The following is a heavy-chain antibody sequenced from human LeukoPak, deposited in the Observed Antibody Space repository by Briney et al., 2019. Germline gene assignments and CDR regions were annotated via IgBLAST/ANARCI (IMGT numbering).Heavy chain of an antibody. CDR2: IYYSGST. CDR1: GGSISSYY. J-gene: IGHJ4*02. V-gene: IGHV4-59*01. Sequence: SETLSLTCTVSGGSISSYYWSWIRQPPGKGLEWIGYIYYSGSTNYNPSLKGRVTISVDTSKNQFSLKLSSVIAADTAVYYCARASSGYYGRIDAPSVWGQGTLVTVSS. D-gene: IGHD3-22*01. CDR3: ARASSGYYGRIDAPSV.